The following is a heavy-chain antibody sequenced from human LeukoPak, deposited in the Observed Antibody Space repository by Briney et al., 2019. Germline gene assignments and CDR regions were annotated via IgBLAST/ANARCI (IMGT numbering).Heavy chain of an antibody. D-gene: IGHD2-2*01. Sequence: GASVKVSRKASGYTFTSYGISWVRQAPGQGLEGKGWISAYNGNTNYAQKLQGRVTMTTDTSTSTAYMELRSLRSDDTAVYYCARDLIRYCSSTSCSPFDYWGQGTLVTVSS. CDR3: ARDLIRYCSSTSCSPFDY. J-gene: IGHJ4*02. CDR1: GYTFTSYG. V-gene: IGHV1-18*01. CDR2: ISAYNGNT.